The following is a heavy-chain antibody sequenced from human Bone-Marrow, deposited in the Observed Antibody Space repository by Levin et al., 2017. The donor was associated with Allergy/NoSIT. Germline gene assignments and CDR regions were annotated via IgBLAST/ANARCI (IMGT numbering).Heavy chain of an antibody. CDR2: IYYSGST. J-gene: IGHJ5*02. CDR1: GGSISSGGYY. CDR3: ARAGCSGGSCYPNWFDT. D-gene: IGHD2-15*01. Sequence: SETLSLTCTVSGGSISSGGYYWSWIRQHPGKGLEWIGYIYYSGSTYYNPSLKSRVTISVDTSKNQFSLKLSSVTAADTAVYYCARAGCSGGSCYPNWFDTWGQGTLVTVSS. V-gene: IGHV4-31*03.